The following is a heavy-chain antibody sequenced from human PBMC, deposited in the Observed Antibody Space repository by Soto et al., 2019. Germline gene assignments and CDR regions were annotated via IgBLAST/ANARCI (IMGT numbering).Heavy chain of an antibody. V-gene: IGHV3-48*01. CDR3: ARYLTYGRFDY. CDR2: ISSSSSTI. CDR1: GFTFSSYS. J-gene: IGHJ4*02. D-gene: IGHD4-17*01. Sequence: EVQLVESGGGLVQPGGSLRLSCAASGFTFSSYSMNWVRQAPGKGLEWVSYISSSSSTIYYADSVKGRFTISRDNAKKSLYLQMNSLRAEYTAVYYCARYLTYGRFDYWGQGTLVTVSS.